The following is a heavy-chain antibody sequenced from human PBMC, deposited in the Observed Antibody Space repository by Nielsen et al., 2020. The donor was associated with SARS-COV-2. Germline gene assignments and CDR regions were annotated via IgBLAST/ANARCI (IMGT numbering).Heavy chain of an antibody. J-gene: IGHJ3*02. D-gene: IGHD1-20*01. CDR3: ARDNWRGGAFDI. V-gene: IGHV4-61*02. CDR1: GGSISSGSYY. CDR2: IYTSGST. Sequence: SETLSLTCTVSGGSISSGSYYWSWIRQPAGKGLEWIGRIYTSGSTNYNPSLKSRVTISVDTSKNQFSLKLSSVTAADTAVYYCARDNWRGGAFDIWGQGTMVTVSS.